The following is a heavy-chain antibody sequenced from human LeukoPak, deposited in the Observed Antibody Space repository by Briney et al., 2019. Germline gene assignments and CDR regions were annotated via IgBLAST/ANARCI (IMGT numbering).Heavy chain of an antibody. J-gene: IGHJ3*02. Sequence: ASVKVSCKASGYTFTSYGISWVRQAPGQGLEWMGWISAYNGNTNYAQKLQGRVTMTADTSTSTAYMELRSLRSDDTAVYYCARPKLTDRAFDIWGQGTMVTVSS. D-gene: IGHD3-22*01. CDR2: ISAYNGNT. V-gene: IGHV1-18*01. CDR1: GYTFTSYG. CDR3: ARPKLTDRAFDI.